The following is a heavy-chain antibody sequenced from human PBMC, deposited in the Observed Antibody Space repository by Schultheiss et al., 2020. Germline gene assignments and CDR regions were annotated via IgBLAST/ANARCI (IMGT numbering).Heavy chain of an antibody. CDR3: ARGDVTILGVATGPMFDH. CDR2: INPNSGVT. CDR1: GYTFTGHY. Sequence: ASVKVSCKASGYTFTGHYVHWVRQAPGQGLEWMGWINPNSGVTKYAQRFQGRVTLTRDTSISTAYMELTRLRSDDTAVYYCARGDVTILGVATGPMFDHWGQGTLVNVSS. J-gene: IGHJ4*02. D-gene: IGHD3-3*01. V-gene: IGHV1-2*02.